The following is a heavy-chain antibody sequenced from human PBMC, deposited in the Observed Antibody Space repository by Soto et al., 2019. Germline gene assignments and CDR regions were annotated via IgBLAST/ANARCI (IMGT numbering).Heavy chain of an antibody. CDR1: GGSLYSSNW. Sequence: SETLSLTCDVSGGSLYSSNWWSCVRQTRGKGREGSGEIHNSGSTNNNTSLKKRPTTSADKPKNQDFLNVASVTAAETAMTDYPRRGGGVSGLFIFYCLDPWGQGTQVTVSS. CDR3: PRRGGGVSGLFIFYCLDP. V-gene: IGHV4-4*02. J-gene: IGHJ5*02. CDR2: IHNSGST. D-gene: IGHD3-10*01.